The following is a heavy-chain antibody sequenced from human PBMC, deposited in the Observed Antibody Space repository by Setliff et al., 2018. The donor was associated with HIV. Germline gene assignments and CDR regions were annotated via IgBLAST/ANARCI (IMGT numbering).Heavy chain of an antibody. CDR1: GGSFIGSSFQ. V-gene: IGHV4-39*07. D-gene: IGHD3-10*01. J-gene: IGHJ5*02. Sequence: SETLSLTCNVSGGSFIGSSFQSTWIRQAPGKGLEWIGDIAYSGTTMYFNYNPSLESRLSLSEDTSNNQFSLYLNSVTAADTAVYYCVRVHWFDPWGQGTLVTVSS. CDR2: IAYSGTTMYF. CDR3: VRVHWFDP.